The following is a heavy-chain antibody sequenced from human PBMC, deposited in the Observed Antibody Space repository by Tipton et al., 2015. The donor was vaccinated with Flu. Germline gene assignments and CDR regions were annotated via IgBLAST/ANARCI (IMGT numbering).Heavy chain of an antibody. CDR2: IIPILGIA. D-gene: IGHD6-13*01. CDR3: ARGQQLDPEVYHYYYYGMDV. CDR1: GGTFSSYA. V-gene: IGHV1-69*09. Sequence: QVQLVQSGAEVKKPGSSVKVSCKASGGTFSSYAISWVRQAPGQGLEWMGGIIPILGIANYAQKFQGRVTITADKSTSTAYMELSSLRSEDTAVYYCARGQQLDPEVYHYYYYGMDVWGQGTTVTVSS. J-gene: IGHJ6*02.